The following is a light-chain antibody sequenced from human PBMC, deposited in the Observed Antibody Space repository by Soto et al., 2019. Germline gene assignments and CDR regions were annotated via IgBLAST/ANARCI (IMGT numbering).Light chain of an antibody. CDR3: QQYKSYSGYT. CDR2: DAS. CDR1: QSISSW. Sequence: DIQMTQSPSTLSASVGDRVTITCRASQSISSWLAWYQQKPGKAPTLLIYDASILESGVPSRFSDSGSGTEFTLTIRILKHDDCATYYCQQYKSYSGYTFGQGTKLEIK. V-gene: IGKV1-5*01. J-gene: IGKJ2*01.